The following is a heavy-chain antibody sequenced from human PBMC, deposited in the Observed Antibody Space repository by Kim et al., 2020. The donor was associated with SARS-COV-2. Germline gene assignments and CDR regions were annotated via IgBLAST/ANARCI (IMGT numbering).Heavy chain of an antibody. Sequence: GGSLRLSCAASGFTFSSYGMHWVRQAPGKGLEWVAVISYDGSNKYYADSVKGRFTISRDNSKNTLYLQMNSLRAEDTAVYYCAKSKPSGELVLWGAFDIWGQGTMVTVSS. V-gene: IGHV3-30*18. CDR3: AKSKPSGELVLWGAFDI. CDR1: GFTFSSYG. D-gene: IGHD1-26*01. CDR2: ISYDGSNK. J-gene: IGHJ3*02.